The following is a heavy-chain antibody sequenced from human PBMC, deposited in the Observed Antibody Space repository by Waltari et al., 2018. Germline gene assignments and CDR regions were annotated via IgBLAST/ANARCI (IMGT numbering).Heavy chain of an antibody. CDR2: NKSDGSST. J-gene: IGHJ6*02. V-gene: IGHV3-74*01. CDR1: GFTFRHYW. Sequence: EVQLVESGGGLVQPGGSLTPYCAAFGFTFRHYWMPWVRQAPGKGLVWVSRNKSDGSSTSYADAVKGRFTISRDNAKNTLYLQMNSLSAEDTAVYYCARDRNPYHWGQGTTVTVSS. D-gene: IGHD2-2*01. CDR3: ARDRNPYH.